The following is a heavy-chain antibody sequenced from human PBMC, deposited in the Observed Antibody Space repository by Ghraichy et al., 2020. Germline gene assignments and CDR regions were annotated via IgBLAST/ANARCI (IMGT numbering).Heavy chain of an antibody. V-gene: IGHV3-30*18. CDR2: ISYDGSNK. Sequence: GGSLRLSCAASGFTFSSYGMHWVRQAPGKGLEWVAVISYDGSNKYYADSVKGRFTISRDNSKNTLYLQMNSLRAEDTAVYYCAKGTVSNYYYGMDVWGQGTTVTVSS. J-gene: IGHJ6*02. CDR1: GFTFSSYG. D-gene: IGHD4-17*01. CDR3: AKGTVSNYYYGMDV.